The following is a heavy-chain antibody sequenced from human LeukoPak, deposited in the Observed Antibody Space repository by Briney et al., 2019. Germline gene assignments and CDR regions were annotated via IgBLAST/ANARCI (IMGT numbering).Heavy chain of an antibody. V-gene: IGHV4-30-4*08. J-gene: IGHJ5*02. CDR1: GGSISSGDYY. CDR2: IYYSGST. Sequence: PSQTLSLTCTVSGGSISSGDYYWSWIRQPPGKGLEWIGYIYYSGSTYYNPSLKSRVTISVDTSKNQFSLKLSSVTAADTAVYYCARATGDSSGWYPSGFDPWGQGTLVTVSS. CDR3: ARATGDSSGWYPSGFDP. D-gene: IGHD6-19*01.